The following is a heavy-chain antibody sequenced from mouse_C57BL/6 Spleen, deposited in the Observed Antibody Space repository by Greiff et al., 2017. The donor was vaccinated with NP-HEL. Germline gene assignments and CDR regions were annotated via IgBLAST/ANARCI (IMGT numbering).Heavy chain of an antibody. CDR1: GYTFTSYG. V-gene: IGHV1-81*01. CDR2: IYPRSGNT. J-gene: IGHJ1*03. Sequence: QVQLKESGAELARPGASVKLSCKASGYTFTSYGISWVKQRTGQGLEWIGAIYPRSGNTYYNEKFKGKGTLTADKSYSKAYMELRSLTSEDSAVYFCARSYYYGSYWYFDVWGTGTTVTVSS. D-gene: IGHD1-1*01. CDR3: ARSYYYGSYWYFDV.